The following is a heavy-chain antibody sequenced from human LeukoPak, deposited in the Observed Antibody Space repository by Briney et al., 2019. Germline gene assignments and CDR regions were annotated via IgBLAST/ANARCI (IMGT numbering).Heavy chain of an antibody. D-gene: IGHD3-22*01. CDR1: GFTFSNYG. Sequence: PGGSLRLSCAASGFTFSNYGMHWVRQAPGKGLEWVAFIRYDGSNKYYADSVKGRFTISRDNSKNTLYLQMNSLRAEDTAVYYCATNRVTYYYASSGYYSGYWGQGTLVTVSS. CDR3: ATNRVTYYYASSGYYSGY. V-gene: IGHV3-30*02. J-gene: IGHJ4*02. CDR2: IRYDGSNK.